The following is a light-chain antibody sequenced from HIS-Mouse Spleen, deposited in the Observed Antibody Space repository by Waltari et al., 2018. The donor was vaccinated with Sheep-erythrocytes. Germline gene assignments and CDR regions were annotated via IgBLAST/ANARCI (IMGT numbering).Light chain of an antibody. CDR1: SSAVGSYNL. J-gene: IGLJ3*02. Sequence: QSALTQPASVSGSPGQSITISCTGTSSAVGSYNLVPWYQQHPGKAPKRMIYEGSKRPSGVSNRFSGSKSGNTASLTISGLQAEDEADYYCCSYAGSSTPWVFGGGTKLTVL. V-gene: IGLV2-23*01. CDR3: CSYAGSSTPWV. CDR2: EGS.